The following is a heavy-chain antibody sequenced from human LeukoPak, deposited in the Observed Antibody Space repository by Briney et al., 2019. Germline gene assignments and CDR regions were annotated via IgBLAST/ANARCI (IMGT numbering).Heavy chain of an antibody. CDR3: AKKPVRGFGWFDP. CDR2: ISSSGSTI. J-gene: IGHJ5*02. V-gene: IGHV3-11*01. CDR1: GFTFSDYY. D-gene: IGHD3-10*01. Sequence: PGGSLRLSCAASGFTFSDYYMSWIRQAPGKGLEWVSYISSSGSTIYYADSVKGRFTISRDNSKNTLYLQMNSLRAEDTAVYYCAKKPVRGFGWFDPWGQGTLVTVSS.